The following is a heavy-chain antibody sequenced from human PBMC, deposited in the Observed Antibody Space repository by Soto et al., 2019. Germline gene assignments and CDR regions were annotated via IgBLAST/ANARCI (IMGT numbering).Heavy chain of an antibody. D-gene: IGHD4-17*01. CDR3: ARDAVPGYGDYHLDY. J-gene: IGHJ4*02. CDR2: IIPIVGTA. Sequence: QVQLVQSGAEVKKPGSSVKVSCKASGGTFSSYAISWVRQAPGQGLEWMGGIIPIVGTANYAQKFQGRVTITADESTSTAYMELSSLRSEETAVYYCARDAVPGYGDYHLDYWGQGTLVTVSS. CDR1: GGTFSSYA. V-gene: IGHV1-69*12.